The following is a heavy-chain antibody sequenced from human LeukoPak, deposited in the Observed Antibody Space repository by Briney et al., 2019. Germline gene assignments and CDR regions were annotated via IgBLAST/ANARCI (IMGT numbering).Heavy chain of an antibody. CDR2: IWYDGSNK. CDR1: GGTFSSYG. J-gene: IGHJ6*02. D-gene: IGHD3-10*01. Sequence: SCKASGGTFSSYGMHWVRQAPGKGLEWVAVIWYDGSNKYYADSVKGRFTISRDNSKNTLYLQMNSLRAEDTAVYYCARDMSSGSDYGMDVWGQGTTVTVSS. V-gene: IGHV3-33*01. CDR3: ARDMSSGSDYGMDV.